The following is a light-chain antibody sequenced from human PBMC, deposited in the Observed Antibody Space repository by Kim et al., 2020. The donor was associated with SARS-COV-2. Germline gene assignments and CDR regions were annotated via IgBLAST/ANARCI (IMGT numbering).Light chain of an antibody. Sequence: SPGERVTLSCRASQSVSSSYLAWYQQKPGQAPRLLIYGASSRATGIPDRFSGSGSGTDFTLTISRLEPEDFALYYCQQYGSSRWTFGQGTKVDIK. V-gene: IGKV3-20*01. CDR3: QQYGSSRWT. CDR1: QSVSSSY. CDR2: GAS. J-gene: IGKJ1*01.